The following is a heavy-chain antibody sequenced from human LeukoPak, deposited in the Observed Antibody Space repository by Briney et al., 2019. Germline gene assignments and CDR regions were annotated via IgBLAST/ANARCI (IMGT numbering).Heavy chain of an antibody. Sequence: ASVNVSCKASGYTFTSYYMHWVRQAPGQGLEWMGIINPSGGSTSYAQKFQGRVTMTRDTSTSTVYMELSSLRSEDTAVYYCARDHGPGGNSGWVDYWGQGTLVTVSS. CDR2: INPSGGST. V-gene: IGHV1-46*01. D-gene: IGHD4-23*01. CDR1: GYTFTSYY. CDR3: ARDHGPGGNSGWVDY. J-gene: IGHJ4*02.